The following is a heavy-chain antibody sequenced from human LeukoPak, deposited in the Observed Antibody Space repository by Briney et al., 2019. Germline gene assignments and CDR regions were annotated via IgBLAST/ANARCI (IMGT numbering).Heavy chain of an antibody. J-gene: IGHJ6*04. CDR1: GFTFSDYY. D-gene: IGHD3-10*02. V-gene: IGHV3-69-1*02. CDR3: AELGITMIGGV. CDR2: IISGSTI. Sequence: GGSLRLSCAASGFTFSDYYMSWIRQAPGKGLEWVSYIISGSTIYYADSVKGRFTISRDNAKNSLYLQMNSLRAEDTAVYYCAELGITMIGGVWGKGTTVTISS.